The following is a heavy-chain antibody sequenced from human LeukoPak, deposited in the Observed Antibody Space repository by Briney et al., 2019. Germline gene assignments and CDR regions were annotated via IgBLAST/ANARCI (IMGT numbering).Heavy chain of an antibody. CDR2: INPNSGGT. D-gene: IGHD3-9*01. CDR3: ARGDLDWLPLWFDP. Sequence: GASVKVSCKASGYTFTGYYMHWVRQAPGQGLEWMGWINPNSGGTNYAQKFQGRVTMTRDTSISTAYMELRSLMSEDTAMYYCARGDLDWLPLWFDPWGQGTLVTVSS. J-gene: IGHJ5*02. V-gene: IGHV1-2*02. CDR1: GYTFTGYY.